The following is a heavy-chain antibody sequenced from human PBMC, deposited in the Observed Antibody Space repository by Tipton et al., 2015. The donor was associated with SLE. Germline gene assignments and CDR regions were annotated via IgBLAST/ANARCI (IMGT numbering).Heavy chain of an antibody. Sequence: TLSLTCTVSGGSISSYYWSWIRQPPGKGLEWIGSIYHSGSTNYNPSLKSRVTISLDTSKNQFSLKLSSVTAADTAVYYCARDPKLGWAFDIWGQGTMVTVSS. D-gene: IGHD7-27*01. CDR2: IYHSGST. CDR1: GGSISSYY. CDR3: ARDPKLGWAFDI. J-gene: IGHJ3*02. V-gene: IGHV4-4*08.